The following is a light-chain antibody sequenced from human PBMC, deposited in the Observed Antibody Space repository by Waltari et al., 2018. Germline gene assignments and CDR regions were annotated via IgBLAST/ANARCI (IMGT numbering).Light chain of an antibody. J-gene: IGKJ3*01. V-gene: IGKV3-11*01. CDR3: QQRSSWPPFT. Sequence: EIVLTQSPATLSLYPGERATLSCRASKSVGIDLGWYQQKPGQAPTLLIYDASIRSAGIPARFSGSGSGTDFTLAISSLEPEDFAVYYCQQRSSWPPFTFGSGTKVEIK. CDR1: KSVGID. CDR2: DAS.